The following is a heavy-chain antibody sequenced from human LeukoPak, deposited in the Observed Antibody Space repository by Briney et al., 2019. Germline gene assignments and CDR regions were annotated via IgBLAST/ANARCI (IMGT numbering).Heavy chain of an antibody. D-gene: IGHD4/OR15-4a*01. V-gene: IGHV3-53*01. J-gene: IGHJ4*02. Sequence: GGSLRLSCAASGFTVSSNYMSWVRQAPGKGLEWVSVIYIGGSTYYADSVKGRFTISRDNSKNTVYLQMNILRAEDTAVYYCARRAGAYSHPYDYWGQGTLVTVSS. CDR3: ARRAGAYSHPYDY. CDR2: IYIGGST. CDR1: GFTVSSNY.